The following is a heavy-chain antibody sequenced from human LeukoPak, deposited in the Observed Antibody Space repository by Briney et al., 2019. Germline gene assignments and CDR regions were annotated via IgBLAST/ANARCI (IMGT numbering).Heavy chain of an antibody. D-gene: IGHD5-12*01. CDR3: ARSMDIVATMEFDP. CDR1: GYTFTGYY. Sequence: ASVKVSCKASGYTFTGYYMHWVRQAPGQGLEWMGRINPNSGGTNYAQKFQGRVTMTRDTSISTAYMELSRLRSDDTAVYCCARSMDIVATMEFDPWGQGTLVTVSS. CDR2: INPNSGGT. V-gene: IGHV1-2*06. J-gene: IGHJ5*02.